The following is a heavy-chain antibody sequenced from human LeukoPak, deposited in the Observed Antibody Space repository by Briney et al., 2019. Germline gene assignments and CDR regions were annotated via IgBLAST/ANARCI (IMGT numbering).Heavy chain of an antibody. CDR3: ARHLSGITGYTYGRGIDY. Sequence: GGSLRLSCAASGFTFSSYSMNWVRQAPGKGLEWVSSISSSSSYIYYADSVKGRFTISRDNAKNSLYLQMNSLRAEDTAVYYCARHLSGITGYTYGRGIDYWGQGILVTVSS. CDR2: ISSSSSYI. D-gene: IGHD5-18*01. J-gene: IGHJ4*02. CDR1: GFTFSSYS. V-gene: IGHV3-21*01.